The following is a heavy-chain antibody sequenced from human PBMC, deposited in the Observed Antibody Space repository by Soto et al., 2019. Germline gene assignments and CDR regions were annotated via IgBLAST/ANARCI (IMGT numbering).Heavy chain of an antibody. D-gene: IGHD3-16*01. CDR2: ISYDGSNK. J-gene: IGHJ4*02. Sequence: GSLRLSCAASGFTFSSYAMHWVRQAPGKGLEWVAVISYDGSNKYYADSVKGRFTISRDNSKNTLYLQMNSLRAEDTAVYYCARDSPGYVWGSLGYWGQGTLVTVSS. CDR1: GFTFSSYA. CDR3: ARDSPGYVWGSLGY. V-gene: IGHV3-30-3*01.